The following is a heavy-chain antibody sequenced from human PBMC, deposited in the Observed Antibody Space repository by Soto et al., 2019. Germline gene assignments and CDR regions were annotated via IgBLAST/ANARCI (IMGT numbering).Heavy chain of an antibody. CDR2: ISYDGSNK. Sequence: VQLVESGGGVVQPGRSLRLSCAASGFTFSSYGMHWVRQAPGKGLEWVAVISYDGSNKYYADSVKGRFTISRDNSKNTLYLQMNSLRAEDTAVYYCAKSELERPLDYYYYYMDVWGKGTTVTVSS. CDR3: AKSELERPLDYYYYYMDV. J-gene: IGHJ6*03. V-gene: IGHV3-30*18. D-gene: IGHD1-1*01. CDR1: GFTFSSYG.